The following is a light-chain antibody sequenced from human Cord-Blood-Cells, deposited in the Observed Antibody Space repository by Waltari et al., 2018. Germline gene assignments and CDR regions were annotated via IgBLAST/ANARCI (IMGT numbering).Light chain of an antibody. CDR2: EGS. Sequence: QSALAQPASVSGSHGQSITISCTGTSSHVGSYNLVSWYQQHPGKATKLMIYEGSKRASGVSNRFSGSKSGNTASLTISGLQAEDEADYYCCSYAGSSTFKVFGGGTKLTVL. CDR1: SSHVGSYNL. V-gene: IGLV2-23*03. J-gene: IGLJ3*02. CDR3: CSYAGSSTFKV.